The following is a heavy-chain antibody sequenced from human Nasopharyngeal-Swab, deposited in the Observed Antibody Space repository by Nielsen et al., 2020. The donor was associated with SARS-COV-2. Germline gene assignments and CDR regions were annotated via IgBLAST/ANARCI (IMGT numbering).Heavy chain of an antibody. CDR1: GGSISSSNW. Sequence: GSLRLSCAVSGGSISSSNWWSWVRQPPGKGLEWIGEIYHSGSTNYNPSLKSRVTISVDTSKNQFSLKLSSVTAADTAVYYCATTRDNWNYATFDYWGQGTLVTVSS. CDR2: IYHSGST. J-gene: IGHJ4*02. D-gene: IGHD1-7*01. V-gene: IGHV4-4*02. CDR3: ATTRDNWNYATFDY.